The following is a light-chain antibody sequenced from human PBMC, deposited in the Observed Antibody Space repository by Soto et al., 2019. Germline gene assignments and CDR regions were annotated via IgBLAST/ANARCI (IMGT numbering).Light chain of an antibody. CDR1: RSDVGAYNY. CDR2: EVT. J-gene: IGLJ1*01. Sequence: QSVLTQPASVSGSPGQSITISCIGTRSDVGAYNYVSWYQQHPGKAPKLMISEVTNRPSGVSDRFSGSKSGNTASLTISGLQAEDEADYYCSSFTNRFTFVFGTGTKVTVL. V-gene: IGLV2-14*01. CDR3: SSFTNRFTFV.